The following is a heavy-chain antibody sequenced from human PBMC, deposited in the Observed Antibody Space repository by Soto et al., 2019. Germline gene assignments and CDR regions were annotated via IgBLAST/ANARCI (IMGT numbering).Heavy chain of an antibody. Sequence: WGSLRLSCVASGFSFRFYGIHWVRQAPGKGLEWVPVISSDGNTQYYANSVMGRFTISRDNSKNTLYLKMESLRPEDTAVYYWAKEIAVSGDLDYWGLGPLVTVSS. CDR1: GFSFRFYG. J-gene: IGHJ4*01. CDR3: AKEIAVSGDLDY. D-gene: IGHD6-19*01. V-gene: IGHV3-30*18. CDR2: ISSDGNTQ.